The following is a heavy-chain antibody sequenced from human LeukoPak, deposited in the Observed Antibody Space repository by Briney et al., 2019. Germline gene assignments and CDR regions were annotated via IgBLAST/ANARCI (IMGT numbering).Heavy chain of an antibody. J-gene: IGHJ6*02. D-gene: IGHD3/OR15-3a*01. CDR2: ISGGGGST. Sequence: GGSLRLSCAASGFTFSSYAMSWVRQVPGKGLEWVSAISGGGGSTYYADSVKGRFTISRDNSKNSLYLQMNSLRTEDTALYYCAKALGRRYYYYGMDVWGQGTTVTVSS. CDR1: GFTFSSYA. CDR3: AKALGRRYYYYGMDV. V-gene: IGHV3-43*02.